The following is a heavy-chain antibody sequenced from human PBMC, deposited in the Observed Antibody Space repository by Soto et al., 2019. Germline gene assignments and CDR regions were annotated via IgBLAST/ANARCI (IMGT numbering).Heavy chain of an antibody. Sequence: SETLSLTCTVSGGSISSYYWSWIRQPPGKGLEWIGYIYYSGSTNYNPSLKSRVTMSVDTSKNQFSLKLSSVTAADTAVYYCARHLYDFWSGYPLPYSFDYWAQGTLVTVSS. V-gene: IGHV4-59*08. CDR1: GGSISSYY. J-gene: IGHJ4*02. D-gene: IGHD3-3*01. CDR3: ARHLYDFWSGYPLPYSFDY. CDR2: IYYSGST.